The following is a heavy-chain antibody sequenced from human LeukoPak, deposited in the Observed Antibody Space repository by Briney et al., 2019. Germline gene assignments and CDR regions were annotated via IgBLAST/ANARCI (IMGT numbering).Heavy chain of an antibody. J-gene: IGHJ3*02. D-gene: IGHD3-9*01. CDR1: GGSISSYH. V-gene: IGHV4-4*09. CDR3: ARNYDILTGDDAFDI. Sequence: SETLSLTCTGSGGSISSYHWIWIRQPPGKGLEGSGYIYTSGSPIYNPSLKSRVTISGDTSKNEFSVKLHSVTAADTAVYYCARNYDILTGDDAFDIWGQGTMVTVSS. CDR2: IYTSGSP.